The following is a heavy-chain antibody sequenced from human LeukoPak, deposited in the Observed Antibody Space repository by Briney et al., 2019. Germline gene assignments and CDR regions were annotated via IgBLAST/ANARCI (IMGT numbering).Heavy chain of an antibody. J-gene: IGHJ4*02. CDR2: IYYSGST. CDR1: GGSISSNTYY. CDR3: ARGRGSGYCSGGSCYWAY. V-gene: IGHV4-39*07. D-gene: IGHD2-15*01. Sequence: SETLSLTCTVSGGSISSNTYYWGWIRQPPGKGLEWIGTIYYSGSTYYNPSLKSRVTISVDTSKNQFSLKLSSVTAADTAVYYCARGRGSGYCSGGSCYWAYWGQGTLVTVSS.